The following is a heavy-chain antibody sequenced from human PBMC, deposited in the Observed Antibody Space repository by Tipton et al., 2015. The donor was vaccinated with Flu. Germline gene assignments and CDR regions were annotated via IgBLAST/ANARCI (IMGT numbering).Heavy chain of an antibody. CDR2: VSRSGST. J-gene: IGHJ5*02. V-gene: IGHV4-38-2*02. D-gene: IGHD4-11*01. CDR1: GDSISSDHH. Sequence: TLSLICTVSGDSISSDHHWGWIRQFPGKGLEWIGTVSRSGSTIYNPSLKSRVTISIDRSKNQFSLNLKSVTAADMAVYYCARRDYTNYVSDPKSWFDPWGQGTLVAVSS. CDR3: ARRDYTNYVSDPKSWFDP.